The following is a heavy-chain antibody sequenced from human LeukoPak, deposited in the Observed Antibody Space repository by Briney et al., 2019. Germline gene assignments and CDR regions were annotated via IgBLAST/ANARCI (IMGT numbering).Heavy chain of an antibody. D-gene: IGHD3-3*01. CDR3: ARGGMDYDFWSGCPYNWFDP. Sequence: SETLSLTCTVSGGSISSSSYYWGWIRQPPGKGLEWIGSIYYSGSTYYNPSLKSRVTISVDTSKNQFSLKLSSVTAADTAVYYCARGGMDYDFWSGCPYNWFDPWGQGTLVTVSS. CDR1: GGSISSSSYY. J-gene: IGHJ5*02. CDR2: IYYSGST. V-gene: IGHV4-39*07.